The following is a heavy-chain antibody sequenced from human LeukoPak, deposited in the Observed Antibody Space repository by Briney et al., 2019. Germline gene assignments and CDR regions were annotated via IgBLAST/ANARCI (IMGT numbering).Heavy chain of an antibody. CDR3: ARVPTYYYGSGSYYSRSFDI. CDR2: IKQDGSEK. CDR1: GFTFSSYW. D-gene: IGHD3-10*01. Sequence: GSLRLSCMTSGFTFSSYWMSWVRQAPGKGLEWVANIKQDGSEKYYVDSVKGRFTISRDNAKNSLDLQMNTLRAEDTAVYYCARVPTYYYGSGSYYSRSFDIWGQGTMVTVSS. V-gene: IGHV3-7*01. J-gene: IGHJ3*02.